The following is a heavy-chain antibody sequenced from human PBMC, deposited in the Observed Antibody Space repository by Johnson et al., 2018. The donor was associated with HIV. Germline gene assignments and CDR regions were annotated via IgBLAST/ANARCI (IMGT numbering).Heavy chain of an antibody. CDR2: ISHDGINK. J-gene: IGHJ3*02. Sequence: QVQLVESGGGVVQPGRSLRLSCAASGFTFSNYAMHWVRQAPGKGLEWVTLISHDGINKYYADSVKGRFTISRDNAKNTLYLQRNSLRAEDTAVYYCARAAYYYDTSGYYGAFDIWGQGTMVTVSS. CDR1: GFTFSNYA. CDR3: ARAAYYYDTSGYYGAFDI. V-gene: IGHV3-30-3*01. D-gene: IGHD3-22*01.